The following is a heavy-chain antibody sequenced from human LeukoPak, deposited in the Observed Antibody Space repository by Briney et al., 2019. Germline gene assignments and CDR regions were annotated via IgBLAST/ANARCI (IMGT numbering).Heavy chain of an antibody. Sequence: GSSVKVSCKASGGTFSSYAINWVRQATGQGLEWMGWMNPNSGNTGYAQKFQGRVTMTRNTSISTAYMELSSLRSEDTAVYYCASKTGWDNDYWGQGTLVTVSS. CDR2: MNPNSGNT. CDR1: GGTFSSYA. CDR3: ASKTGWDNDY. J-gene: IGHJ4*02. V-gene: IGHV1-8*02. D-gene: IGHD1-26*01.